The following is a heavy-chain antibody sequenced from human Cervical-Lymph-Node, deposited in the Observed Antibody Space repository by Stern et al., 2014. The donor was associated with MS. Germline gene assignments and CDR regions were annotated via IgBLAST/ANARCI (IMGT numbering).Heavy chain of an antibody. V-gene: IGHV2-5*02. D-gene: IGHD5-18*01. J-gene: IGHJ4*02. Sequence: QVTLKESGPALVNPTQTLTLTCTFSGVSLTSSEVALAWIRQAPGEALEFLALIYGDDDKRFSPSLRSRLTVTKDTSKNQIVLVMTNMHPVDTATYYCAHRDYRYSFFDHWGQGAQVTVSS. CDR1: GVSLTSSEVA. CDR2: IYGDDDK. CDR3: AHRDYRYSFFDH.